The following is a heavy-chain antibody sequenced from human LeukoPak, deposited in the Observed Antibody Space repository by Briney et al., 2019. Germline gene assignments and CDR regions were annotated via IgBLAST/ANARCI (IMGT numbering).Heavy chain of an antibody. V-gene: IGHV1-58*02. CDR2: IVVDSGNT. D-gene: IGHD3-22*01. J-gene: IGHJ3*02. CDR3: AADAYYYDSSGYWYVFDI. CDR1: GFTFSSSA. Sequence: SVKVSDKASGFTFSSSAMKWVRQARGQRLEWIGWIVVDSGNTNYAQKFQERVTITRNMSTSTAYIELSSLRSEDTAVYYCAADAYYYDSSGYWYVFDIWGQGTMVTVSS.